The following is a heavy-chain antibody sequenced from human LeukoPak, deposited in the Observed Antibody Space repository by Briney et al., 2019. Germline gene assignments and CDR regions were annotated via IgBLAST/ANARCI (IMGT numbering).Heavy chain of an antibody. J-gene: IGHJ4*02. D-gene: IGHD6-19*01. CDR3: ATLLYSSGWYGYFDY. Sequence: PGRSLRLSCAASGFTFSNAWMSWVRQAPGKGLEWVGRIKSKTDGGTTDYAAPVKGRFSISRDDSKDTLYLQMNSLKAEDTAVYYCATLLYSSGWYGYFDYWGQGALVTVSS. CDR2: IKSKTDGGTT. V-gene: IGHV3-15*01. CDR1: GFTFSNAW.